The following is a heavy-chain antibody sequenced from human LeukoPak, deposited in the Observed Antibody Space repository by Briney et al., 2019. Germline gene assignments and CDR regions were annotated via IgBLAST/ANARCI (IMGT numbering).Heavy chain of an antibody. CDR3: ARGYDFVWGSDRFDS. Sequence: PSETLSLTCTVSGGSISNYYWSWIRLPPGKGLEWIGFIFYSGRTNHNPSLKSRVTMSVDTSKNQFSLKLHSVTAADTAVYYCARGYDFVWGSDRFDSWGQGTLVTVSS. CDR2: IFYSGRT. CDR1: GGSISNYY. D-gene: IGHD3-16*02. J-gene: IGHJ4*02. V-gene: IGHV4-59*01.